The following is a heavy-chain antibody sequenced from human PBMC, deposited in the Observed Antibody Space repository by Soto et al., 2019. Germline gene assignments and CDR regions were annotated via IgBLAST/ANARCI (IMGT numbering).Heavy chain of an antibody. CDR2: IIPIFGTA. J-gene: IGHJ3*02. Sequence: SVKVSCKASGGTFSSYAISWVRQAPGQGLEWMGGIIPIFGTANYAQKFQGRVTITADESTSTAYMELSSLRSEDTAVYYCARDIQGNSGLIVGGAFDIWGQGTMVTVSS. CDR3: ARDIQGNSGLIVGGAFDI. D-gene: IGHD3-22*01. CDR1: GGTFSSYA. V-gene: IGHV1-69*13.